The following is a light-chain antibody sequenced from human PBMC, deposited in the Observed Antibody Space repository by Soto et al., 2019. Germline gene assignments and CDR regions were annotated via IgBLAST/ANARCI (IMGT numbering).Light chain of an antibody. CDR2: GAS. Sequence: EIVLTQSPGTLSLSPGERATLSCRASQSVPSNSLAWYQQKPGQAPWLLISGASSRATGIPERFSGSGSGKDFTLTISRLETEDFAVYYCEHYGSSPLTFGGGTKVEIK. CDR3: EHYGSSPLT. V-gene: IGKV3-20*01. J-gene: IGKJ4*01. CDR1: QSVPSNS.